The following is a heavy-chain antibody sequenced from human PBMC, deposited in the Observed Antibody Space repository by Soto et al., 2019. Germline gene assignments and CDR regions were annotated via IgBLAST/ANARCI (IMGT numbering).Heavy chain of an antibody. CDR1: GYTFTSYA. CDR2: INAGNGNT. CDR3: ARVGWFGYYYYMDV. Sequence: QVPLVQSGAEVKKPGASVKVSCKASGYTFTSYAMHWVRQAPGQRLERMGWINAGNGNTKYSQKFQGRVTITRDTSASTAYMELSSLRSEDTAVYYCARVGWFGYYYYMDVWGKGTTVTVSS. V-gene: IGHV1-3*01. D-gene: IGHD3-16*01. J-gene: IGHJ6*03.